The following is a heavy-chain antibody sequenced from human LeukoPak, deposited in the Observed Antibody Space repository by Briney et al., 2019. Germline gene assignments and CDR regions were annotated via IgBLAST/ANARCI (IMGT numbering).Heavy chain of an antibody. D-gene: IGHD1-26*01. CDR3: ARDQIGGPTPFDY. V-gene: IGHV1-2*02. J-gene: IGHJ4*02. CDR1: GYTFTAYI. Sequence: ASVKVSCKSSGYTFTAYIMHWVRQVPGQGLEWMGWVDLNNGGTNYAQKFRGRVTMTRDTSITTAYMELTILTSDDTAAYHCARDQIGGPTPFDYWGQGTLVTVSS. CDR2: VDLNNGGT.